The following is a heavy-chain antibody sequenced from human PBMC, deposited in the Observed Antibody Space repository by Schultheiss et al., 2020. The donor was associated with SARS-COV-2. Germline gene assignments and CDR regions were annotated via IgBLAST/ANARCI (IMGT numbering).Heavy chain of an antibody. D-gene: IGHD1-7*01. V-gene: IGHV4-28*03. Sequence: SETLSLTCAVSGYSISDGFSWGWIRQPPGKGLEWIGNIYYSGRTTYNPSLKSRVTLSLDTSQNQFSLRLSSVTAADTAVYYCARVDDWNYRYYFDYWGQGTLVTVSS. J-gene: IGHJ4*02. CDR2: IYYSGRT. CDR3: ARVDDWNYRYYFDY. CDR1: GYSISDGFS.